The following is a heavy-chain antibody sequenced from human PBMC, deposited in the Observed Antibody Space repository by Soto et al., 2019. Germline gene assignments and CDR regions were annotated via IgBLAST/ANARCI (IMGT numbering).Heavy chain of an antibody. V-gene: IGHV1-2*04. J-gene: IGHJ4*02. CDR3: ATSRIRIAVDGETEYYFDY. D-gene: IGHD6-19*01. CDR2: INPNSGDT. CDR1: GYIFTGYY. Sequence: ASVKVSCKASGYIFTGYYMHWVRQAPGQGLEWMGWINPNSGDTNYTQKFQGWVTMTRDTSISTAYMELRRMRSDDKAVYYCATSRIRIAVDGETEYYFDYWGQGTPVNVS.